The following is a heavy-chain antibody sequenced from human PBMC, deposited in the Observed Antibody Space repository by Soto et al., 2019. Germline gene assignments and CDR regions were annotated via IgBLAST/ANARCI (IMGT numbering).Heavy chain of an antibody. Sequence: PSETLSLTCTVSGGSISSYYWSWIRQPPGKGLEWIGYIYYSGSTNYNPSLKGRVTISVDTSKNQFSLKLSSVTAADTAVYYCARHKGGRYCSGGSCYPLRYYYYYMDVWGKGTTVTVSS. CDR1: GGSISSYY. CDR3: ARHKGGRYCSGGSCYPLRYYYYYMDV. J-gene: IGHJ6*03. CDR2: IYYSGST. D-gene: IGHD2-15*01. V-gene: IGHV4-59*08.